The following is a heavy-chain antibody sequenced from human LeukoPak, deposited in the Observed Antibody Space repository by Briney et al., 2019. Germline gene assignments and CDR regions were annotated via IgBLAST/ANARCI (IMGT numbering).Heavy chain of an antibody. V-gene: IGHV1-69*01. J-gene: IGHJ3*02. Sequence: SSVQVSCKASGGTFSSYALSWVRQAPGQELEGMGGIIPIFGTENYPQELQGRVTITADESTSTAYTELSSLRSEDTAVYYCAREGYCSGGSCYPQGAFDIWGQGTMVTVSS. CDR2: IIPIFGTE. CDR3: AREGYCSGGSCYPQGAFDI. CDR1: GGTFSSYA. D-gene: IGHD2-15*01.